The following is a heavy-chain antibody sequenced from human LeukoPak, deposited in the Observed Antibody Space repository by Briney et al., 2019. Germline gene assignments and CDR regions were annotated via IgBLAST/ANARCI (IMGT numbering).Heavy chain of an antibody. J-gene: IGHJ4*02. V-gene: IGHV4-34*01. Sequence: PSETLSLTCAVSGGPFSDGFWTWIRQPPAKELDGIGDINHSGNTNSNPSLKSRVTISLHTSKNQFSLKLSSVTAADTAVYYCARGKVWYGELEDAYYFDSWGQGTLVTVSS. CDR3: ARGKVWYGELEDAYYFDS. CDR1: GGPFSDGF. D-gene: IGHD3-10*01. CDR2: INHSGNT.